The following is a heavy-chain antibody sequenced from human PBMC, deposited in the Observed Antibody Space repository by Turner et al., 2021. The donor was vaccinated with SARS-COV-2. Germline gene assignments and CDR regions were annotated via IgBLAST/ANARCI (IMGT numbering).Heavy chain of an antibody. D-gene: IGHD5-12*01. CDR1: GYTFAGYS. J-gene: IGHJ4*02. Sequence: VQLVQSGAAVKKPGASVKVSCKASGYTFAGYSRHWVRQAPGKGLKWMGWINPNSGGTNYAQRFQGRVTMTGDTSISTAYMELSTLRSDDTAVYYCARSVSWLQSLTVDYWGQGTLVTVSS. CDR3: ARSVSWLQSLTVDY. V-gene: IGHV1-2*02. CDR2: INPNSGGT.